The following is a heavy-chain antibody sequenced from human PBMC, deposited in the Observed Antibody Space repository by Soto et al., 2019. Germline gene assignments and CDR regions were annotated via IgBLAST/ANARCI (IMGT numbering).Heavy chain of an antibody. CDR1: GFTVSNNY. Sequence: GGSLRLSCAASGFTVSNNYMSWVRQAPGQGLEGVSVIYSAGNTFYSDSVKGRFTISRDNSKNTPYLQMSSLRAEDTAVYYCATSPGRNYWGQGTLVTVSS. V-gene: IGHV3-53*01. CDR3: ATSPGRNY. J-gene: IGHJ4*02. CDR2: IYSAGNT. D-gene: IGHD4-17*01.